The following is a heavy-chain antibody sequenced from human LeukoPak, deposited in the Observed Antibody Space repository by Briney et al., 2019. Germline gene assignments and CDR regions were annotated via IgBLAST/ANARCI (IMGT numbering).Heavy chain of an antibody. J-gene: IGHJ4*02. D-gene: IGHD3-10*01. Sequence: PGGSLRLSCAASGFTFSSYGMHWVRQAPGKGLEWVAFIRYDGSNKYYADSVKGRFTISRDNSKNTLYLQMNSLRAEDTAVYYCAKDLRQDPYGSGNYFDYWGQGTLVTVSS. V-gene: IGHV3-30*02. CDR1: GFTFSSYG. CDR2: IRYDGSNK. CDR3: AKDLRQDPYGSGNYFDY.